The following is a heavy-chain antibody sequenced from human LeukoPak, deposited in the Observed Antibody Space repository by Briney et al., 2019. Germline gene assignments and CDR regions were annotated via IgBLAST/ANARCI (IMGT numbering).Heavy chain of an antibody. D-gene: IGHD6-19*01. Sequence: PGGSLRLSCAASGFIFSGYGMHWVRQAPGKGLEWVAVIWYDGSNKYYADSVKGRFTISRDNSKNTLYLQMNSLRAEDTAVYYCARGTRGIVLAGEFFDYWGQGTLVTVSS. J-gene: IGHJ4*02. CDR2: IWYDGSNK. CDR1: GFIFSGYG. CDR3: ARGTRGIVLAGEFFDY. V-gene: IGHV3-33*01.